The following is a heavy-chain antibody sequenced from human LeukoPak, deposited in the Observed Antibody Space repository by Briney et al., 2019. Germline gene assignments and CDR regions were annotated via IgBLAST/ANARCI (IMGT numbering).Heavy chain of an antibody. CDR1: GGTFSSYA. Sequence: SVTVSCTASGGTFSSYAISWVRQAPGQGLEWTGGIIPIFGTANYAQKFQGRVTITTDESTSTAYMELSSLRSEDTAVYYCARANLGDGYRRPYYYYMDVWGEGTTVTVSS. CDR3: ARANLGDGYRRPYYYYMDV. D-gene: IGHD5-24*01. J-gene: IGHJ6*03. V-gene: IGHV1-69*05. CDR2: IIPIFGTA.